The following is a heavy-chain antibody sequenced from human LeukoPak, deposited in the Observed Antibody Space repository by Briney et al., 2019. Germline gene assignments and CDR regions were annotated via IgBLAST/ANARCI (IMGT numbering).Heavy chain of an antibody. D-gene: IGHD3-10*01. J-gene: IGHJ4*02. V-gene: IGHV1-8*02. CDR2: MNPNSGNT. CDR1: GGTFSSYA. Sequence: ASVKVSCKASGGTFSSYAISWVRQAPGQGLEWMGWMNPNSGNTGYAQKFQGRVTMTRNTSISTAYMELSSLRSEDTAVYYCARAITMVRGVIGRYWGQGTLVTVSS. CDR3: ARAITMVRGVIGRY.